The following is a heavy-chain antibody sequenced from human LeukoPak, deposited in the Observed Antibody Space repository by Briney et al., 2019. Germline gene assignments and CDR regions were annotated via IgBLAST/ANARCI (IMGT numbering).Heavy chain of an antibody. CDR1: GGSISSGDYY. Sequence: SQTLSLTCTVSGGSISSGDYYWSWIRQPPGKGLEWLGYIYYSGSTYYNPSLKSRVTISVDTSKNQFSLKLSSVTAADTAVYYCARGLTGYYYGSGSYYNVAGVYNWFDPWGQGTLVTVSS. D-gene: IGHD3-10*01. J-gene: IGHJ5*02. CDR3: ARGLTGYYYGSGSYYNVAGVYNWFDP. V-gene: IGHV4-30-4*01. CDR2: IYYSGST.